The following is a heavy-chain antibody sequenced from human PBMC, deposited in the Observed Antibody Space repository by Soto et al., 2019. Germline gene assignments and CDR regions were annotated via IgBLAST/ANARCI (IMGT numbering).Heavy chain of an antibody. CDR1: GFTFSSYA. D-gene: IGHD1-1*01. CDR3: AKDSPETTTISDY. V-gene: IGHV3-23*01. J-gene: IGHJ4*02. Sequence: EVQLLESGGGLVQPGGSLRLSCAASGFTFSSYAMSCVRQAPGKGLGWVLAISGSGGSTYYADSVKGRFTISRDNSKNTLYLQMNSLRAEDTAVYYCAKDSPETTTISDYWGQGTLVTVSS. CDR2: ISGSGGST.